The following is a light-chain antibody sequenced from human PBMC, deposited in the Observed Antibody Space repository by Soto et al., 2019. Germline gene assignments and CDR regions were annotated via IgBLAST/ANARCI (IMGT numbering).Light chain of an antibody. Sequence: DIQMTQSPSTLSASVGDRVTITCRARQSISIWLAWYQQKPGKVPSLLIYKASSLQTGVSSRFSGSGSGTEFTLTISSLQPDDFATYYCQQYNSHPYVFGQGTKLEIK. CDR1: QSISIW. CDR2: KAS. CDR3: QQYNSHPYV. J-gene: IGKJ2*01. V-gene: IGKV1-5*03.